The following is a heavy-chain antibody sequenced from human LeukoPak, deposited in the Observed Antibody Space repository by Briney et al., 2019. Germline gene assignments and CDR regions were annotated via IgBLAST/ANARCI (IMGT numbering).Heavy chain of an antibody. D-gene: IGHD6-13*01. CDR1: GYTFTSYG. V-gene: IGHV1-18*01. CDR2: ISAYNGNA. CDR3: ARDRGAAAGNFYYYMDV. J-gene: IGHJ6*03. Sequence: GASVKVSCKASGYTFTSYGISWVRQAPGQGLEWMGWISAYNGNANYAQKLQGRVTMTTDTSTSTAYTELRSLRSDDTAVYYCARDRGAAAGNFYYYMDVWGKGTTVTVSS.